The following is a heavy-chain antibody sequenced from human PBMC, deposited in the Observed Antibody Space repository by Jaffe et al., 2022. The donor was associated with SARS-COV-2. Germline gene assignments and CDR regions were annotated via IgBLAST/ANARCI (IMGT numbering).Heavy chain of an antibody. D-gene: IGHD2-2*01. CDR3: ARVRDCSSTSCVGGQDYYYMDV. CDR2: IIPIFGTA. CDR1: GGTFSSYA. Sequence: QVQLVQSGAEVKKPGSSVKVSCKASGGTFSSYAISWVRQAPGQGLEWMGGIIPIFGTANYAQKFQGRVTITADESTSTAYMELSSLRSEDTAVYYCARVRDCSSTSCVGGQDYYYMDVWGKGTTVTVSS. V-gene: IGHV1-69*01. J-gene: IGHJ6*03.